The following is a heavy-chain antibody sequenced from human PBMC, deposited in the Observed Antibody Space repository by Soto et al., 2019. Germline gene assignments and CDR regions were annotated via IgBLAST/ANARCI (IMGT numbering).Heavy chain of an antibody. CDR2: LNPDASDT. CDR3: ARSRGGRKDGMFPASKGGFYYYGMDA. J-gene: IGHJ6*02. Sequence: AESLTISCEVSGYSFTTYGIVWVRQKPGKGLESLAPLNPDASDTRYSPSFQGHVTISACRSISTAYLQLSSLKSSDTALYYCARSRGGRKDGMFPASKGGFYYYGMDAWGQGTTVTVSS. V-gene: IGHV5-51*01. D-gene: IGHD2-2*01. CDR1: GYSFTTYG.